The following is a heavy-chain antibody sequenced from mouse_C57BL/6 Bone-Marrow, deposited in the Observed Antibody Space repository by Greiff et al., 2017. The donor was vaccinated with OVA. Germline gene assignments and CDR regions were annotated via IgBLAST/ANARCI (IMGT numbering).Heavy chain of an antibody. V-gene: IGHV5-6*01. CDR1: GFPFSSYG. D-gene: IGHD4-1*01. CDR2: ISSGGSYT. CDR3: ARQNWDGFAY. J-gene: IGHJ3*01. Sequence: EVQVVESGGDLVKPGGSLKLSCAASGFPFSSYGMSWVRQTPDKRLEWVATISSGGSYTYYPDSVKGRLTISRDNAKNTLYLQMSSLKSEDTAMYYCARQNWDGFAYWGQGTLGTVSA.